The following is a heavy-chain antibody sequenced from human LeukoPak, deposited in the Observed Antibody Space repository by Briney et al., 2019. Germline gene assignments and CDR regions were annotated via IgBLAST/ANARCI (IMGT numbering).Heavy chain of an antibody. CDR3: ARERGQYSSSSGWFDP. CDR2: KNPNSGNT. J-gene: IGHJ5*02. D-gene: IGHD6-6*01. CDR1: GYTFTSYD. V-gene: IGHV1-8*01. Sequence: ASVKVSCKASGYTFTSYDINWVRQATGQGLEWMGWKNPNSGNTGYAQKFQGRVTMTRNTSISTAYMELSSLRSEDTAVYYCARERGQYSSSSGWFDPWGQGTLVTVSS.